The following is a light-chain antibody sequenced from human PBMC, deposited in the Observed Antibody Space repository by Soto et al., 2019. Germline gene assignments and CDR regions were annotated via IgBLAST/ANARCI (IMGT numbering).Light chain of an antibody. CDR3: QQYTNWPPWT. V-gene: IGKV3-15*01. CDR2: GAS. CDR1: ESVRDN. Sequence: EIVMTQSPATLSGSPGERAILSCRASESVRDNLAWYQQKPGQAPRLLIYGASTRATGIPARFSGSGSGTEFTLTISNLQSDDFAFYYCQQYTNWPPWTFGQGTKVEIK. J-gene: IGKJ1*01.